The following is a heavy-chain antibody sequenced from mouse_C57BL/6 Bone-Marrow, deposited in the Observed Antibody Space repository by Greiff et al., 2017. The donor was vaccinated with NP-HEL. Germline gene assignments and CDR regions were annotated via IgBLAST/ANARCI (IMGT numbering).Heavy chain of an antibody. J-gene: IGHJ4*01. CDR1: GYTFTSYW. CDR3: ARLMRNAMDY. Sequence: QVQLQQPGAELVRPGSSVKLSCKASGYTFTSYWMDWVKQRPGQGLEWIGNIYPSDSETHYNQKFKDKATLTVDKSSSTAYMQLSSLTSEDSAVYYCARLMRNAMDYWGQGTSVTVSP. V-gene: IGHV1-61*01. D-gene: IGHD2-3*01. CDR2: IYPSDSET.